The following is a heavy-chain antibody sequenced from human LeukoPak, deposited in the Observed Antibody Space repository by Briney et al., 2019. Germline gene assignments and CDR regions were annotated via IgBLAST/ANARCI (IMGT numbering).Heavy chain of an antibody. J-gene: IGHJ4*02. CDR2: IYYSGST. CDR1: GGSISSSLYY. D-gene: IGHD3-16*02. CDR3: ATKGSYDYVWGNYRPDY. Sequence: PSETLSLTCTVSGGSISSSLYYWGWIRQPPGKGLEWIGNIYYSGSTYYNPSLKSRVTISVDTSKNQFSLKLSSVTAADTAVYYCATKGSYDYVWGNYRPDYWGQGTLVTVSS. V-gene: IGHV4-39*01.